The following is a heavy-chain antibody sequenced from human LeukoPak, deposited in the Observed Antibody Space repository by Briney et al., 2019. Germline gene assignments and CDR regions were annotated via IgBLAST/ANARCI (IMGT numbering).Heavy chain of an antibody. CDR3: AKAVSGSYLSSFDY. CDR2: ISGSGGST. D-gene: IGHD3-16*02. J-gene: IGHJ4*02. Sequence: PGGSLRLSCAASGFTFSSYAMSWVRQAPGKGLEWVSAISGSGGSTYYADSVKGRFTISRDNSKNTLYLQMNSLGAEDTAVYYCAKAVSGSYLSSFDYWGQGTLVTVSS. V-gene: IGHV3-23*01. CDR1: GFTFSSYA.